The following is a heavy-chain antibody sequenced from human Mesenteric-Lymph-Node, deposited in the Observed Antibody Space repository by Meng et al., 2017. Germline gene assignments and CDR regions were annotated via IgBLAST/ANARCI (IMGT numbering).Heavy chain of an antibody. CDR2: INPNSGGT. J-gene: IGHJ4*02. D-gene: IGHD5-18*01. CDR3: ARGVTPPRGYSYGFYFDY. V-gene: IGHV1-2*02. CDR1: GYIFRKYF. Sequence: ASVKVSCKASGYIFRKYFIHWVRQAPGQGLEWMGWINPNSGGTNYAQKFQGRVTMTRDTSISTAYMELSRLRSDDTAVYYCARGVTPPRGYSYGFYFDYWGQGTLVTVSS.